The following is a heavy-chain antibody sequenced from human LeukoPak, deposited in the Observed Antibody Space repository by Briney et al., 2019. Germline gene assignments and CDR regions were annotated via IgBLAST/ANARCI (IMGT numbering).Heavy chain of an antibody. D-gene: IGHD3-10*01. CDR1: GYTFTSYD. CDR3: ARDYYGSGS. CDR2: MNPKSGNT. V-gene: IGHV1-8*01. J-gene: IGHJ4*02. Sequence: ASVKVSCKASGYTFTSYDINWVRQATGQGLEWMGRMNPKSGNTGYAQKFQGRVTMTRNTAISTAYMELSSQRSEATAVYCCARDYYGSGSWGQGTLVTVSS.